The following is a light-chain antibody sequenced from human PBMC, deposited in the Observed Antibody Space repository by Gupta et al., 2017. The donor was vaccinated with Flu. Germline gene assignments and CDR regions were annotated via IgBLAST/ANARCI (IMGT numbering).Light chain of an antibody. V-gene: IGLV3-25*03. CDR3: QSVDASSRSPSVV. Sequence: DALATQYVFWWQRKAGQAPLLVMSKDTERPSGIPERFSGSSSGTIVTLTIDGVQAEDEADYYCQSVDASSRSPSVVFGGGTKLTVL. J-gene: IGLJ2*01. CDR2: KDT. CDR1: ALATQY.